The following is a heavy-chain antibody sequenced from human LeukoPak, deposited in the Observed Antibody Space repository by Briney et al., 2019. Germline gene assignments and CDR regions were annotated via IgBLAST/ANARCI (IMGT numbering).Heavy chain of an antibody. J-gene: IGHJ4*02. Sequence: PSQTLSLTCAVSGGSISSGGYSWSWIRQPPGKGLEWIGYIYHSGSTYYNPSLKSRVTISIDTSKNQFSLKLSSVTAADTAVYYCARGLYYYDSSGYYYTTPAFDYWGQGTLVTVSS. V-gene: IGHV4-30-2*05. CDR3: ARGLYYYDSSGYYYTTPAFDY. CDR1: GGSISSGGYS. D-gene: IGHD3-22*01. CDR2: IYHSGST.